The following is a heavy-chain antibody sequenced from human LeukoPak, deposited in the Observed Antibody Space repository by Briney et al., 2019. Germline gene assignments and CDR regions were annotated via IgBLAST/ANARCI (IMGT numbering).Heavy chain of an antibody. CDR1: GFTFSSYG. Sequence: PGGSLRLSCTASGFTFSSYGMHWVRQAPGKGLEWVAFIRFDGSNKFYADSVKGRFTISRDNSKNTLYSRMNSLRADDTAMYHCAKDHGDYDSSTYPIRDWGQGTLVTVSA. CDR2: IRFDGSNK. CDR3: AKDHGDYDSSTYPIRD. V-gene: IGHV3-30*02. J-gene: IGHJ4*02. D-gene: IGHD3-22*01.